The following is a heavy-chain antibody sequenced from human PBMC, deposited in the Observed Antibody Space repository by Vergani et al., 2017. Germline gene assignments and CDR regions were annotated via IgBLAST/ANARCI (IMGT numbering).Heavy chain of an antibody. Sequence: QVQLQESGPGLVKPSETLSLTCTVPGGSISSYYWSWIRQPPGKGLGWIGYIYYSGSTNYNPSLKSRVTISVDTSKNQFSLKLSSVTAADTAVYYCAGEGDTTTYYYYYGMDVWGQGTTVTVSS. D-gene: IGHD5-18*01. CDR3: AGEGDTTTYYYYYGMDV. CDR1: GGSISSYY. CDR2: IYYSGST. V-gene: IGHV4-59*01. J-gene: IGHJ6*02.